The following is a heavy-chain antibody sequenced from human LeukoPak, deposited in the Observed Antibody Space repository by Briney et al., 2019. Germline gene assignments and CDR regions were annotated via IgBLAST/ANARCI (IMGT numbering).Heavy chain of an antibody. V-gene: IGHV1-69*05. D-gene: IGHD6-6*01. CDR3: ARDDIAARLQGY. CDR2: IIPIFGTA. Sequence: SVKVSCKASGGTFSSHAISWVRQAPGQGLEWMGGIIPIFGTANYAQKFLGRVTITTDESTSTAYMELRSLRSDDTAVYYCARDDIAARLQGYWGQGTLVTVSS. CDR1: GGTFSSHA. J-gene: IGHJ4*02.